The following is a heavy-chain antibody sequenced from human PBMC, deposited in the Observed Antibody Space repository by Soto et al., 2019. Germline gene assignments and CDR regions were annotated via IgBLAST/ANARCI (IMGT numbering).Heavy chain of an antibody. CDR3: ARDLYDSGTGGMDV. CDR1: GGSISSGGYY. D-gene: IGHD3-22*01. CDR2: IYYSGST. Sequence: TLSLTCTVSGGSISSGGYYWSWIRQHTGKGLERIGYIYYSGSTYYNPSLKRRVTISVDTSKNQFSLKLSSVTAADTAVYYCARDLYDSGTGGMDVWGQGTTVTVSS. V-gene: IGHV4-31*03. J-gene: IGHJ6*02.